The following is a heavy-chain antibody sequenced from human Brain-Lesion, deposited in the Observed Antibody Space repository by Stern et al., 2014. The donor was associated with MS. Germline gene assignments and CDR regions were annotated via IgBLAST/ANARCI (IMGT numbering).Heavy chain of an antibody. J-gene: IGHJ4*02. V-gene: IGHV1-3*01. CDR3: ARDDQRDSSGHYAPFDY. CDR2: INGVDDKT. CDR1: GYTFIRYA. D-gene: IGHD3-22*01. Sequence: QVQLVQSGAEVKKPGASVKVSCKASGYTFIRYAMQWVRQAPGQRLEWMGRINGVDDKTKYSHKFQGRVTITRDTSANTVYMELSSLRSEDTAVYYCARDDQRDSSGHYAPFDYWGQGTRVTVSS.